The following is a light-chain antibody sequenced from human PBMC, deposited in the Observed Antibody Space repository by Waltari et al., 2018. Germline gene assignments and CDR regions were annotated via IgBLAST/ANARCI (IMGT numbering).Light chain of an antibody. CDR1: PSNTGSNP. V-gene: IGLV1-44*01. CDR2: SHN. Sequence: QSVLTQPPSASGTPGQTVTISSSGSPSNTGSNPVLWYQQLPGTAPKPLIYSHNQRPSGVPDRFSASKSGTSASLAISGLRSEDEADYYCVSWDDSLNGPAVGGGTKLTVL. CDR3: VSWDDSLNGPA. J-gene: IGLJ2*01.